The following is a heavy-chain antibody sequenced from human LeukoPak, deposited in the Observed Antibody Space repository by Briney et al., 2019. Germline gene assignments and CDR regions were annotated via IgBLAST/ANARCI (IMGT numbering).Heavy chain of an antibody. CDR1: GFTFSSYE. CDR3: AQWGDYDILTGYYVSDY. V-gene: IGHV3-48*03. CDR2: ISSSGSTI. J-gene: IGHJ4*02. D-gene: IGHD3-9*01. Sequence: GGSLRLSCAASGFTFSSYEMNWVRQAPRKGLEWVSYISSSGSTIYYADSVKGRFTISRDNSKNTLYLQMNSLRVEDTAVYYCAQWGDYDILTGYYVSDYWGQGTLVTVSS.